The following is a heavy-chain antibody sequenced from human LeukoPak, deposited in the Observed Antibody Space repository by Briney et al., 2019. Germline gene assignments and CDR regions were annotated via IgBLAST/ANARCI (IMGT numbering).Heavy chain of an antibody. CDR2: ISSSGSTI. J-gene: IGHJ6*03. Sequence: PGGSLRLSCAASGFTFSSYEMNWVRQAPGKGLEWVSYISSSGSTIYYADPVKGRFTISRDNAKNSLYLQMNSLRAEDTAVYYCASSGHDYGDYGGLYYYMDVWGKGTTVTVSS. V-gene: IGHV3-48*03. CDR3: ASSGHDYGDYGGLYYYMDV. CDR1: GFTFSSYE. D-gene: IGHD4-17*01.